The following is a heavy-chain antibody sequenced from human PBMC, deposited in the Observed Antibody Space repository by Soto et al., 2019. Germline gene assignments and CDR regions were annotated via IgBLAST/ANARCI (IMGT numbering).Heavy chain of an antibody. CDR3: EKAVLGFTIFGGMDV. J-gene: IGHJ6*02. CDR2: ISGSGGST. V-gene: IGHV3-23*01. CDR1: GFTFSSYA. Sequence: EVQLLESGGGLVQPGGSLRLSCAASGFTFSSYAMSWVRQAPGKGLEWVSAISGSGGSTYYADSVKGRFTISRDNSKDTLYLQVIGLRAEETAGDYCEKAVLGFTIFGGMDVWGQGSTGTVSS. D-gene: IGHD3-9*01.